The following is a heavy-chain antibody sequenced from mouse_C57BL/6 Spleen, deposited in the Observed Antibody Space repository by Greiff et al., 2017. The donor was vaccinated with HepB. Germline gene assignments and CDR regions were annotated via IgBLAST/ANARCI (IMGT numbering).Heavy chain of an antibody. Sequence: VQLQQSGPELVKPGASVKISCKASGYAFSSSWMNWVKQRPGKGLEWIVRIYPGDGDTNYNGKFKGKATLTADKSSSTAYMQLSSLTSEDSAVYFCARQHYYGSIGAMDYWGQGTSVTVSS. V-gene: IGHV1-82*01. CDR3: ARQHYYGSIGAMDY. CDR1: GYAFSSSW. J-gene: IGHJ4*01. CDR2: IYPGDGDT. D-gene: IGHD1-1*01.